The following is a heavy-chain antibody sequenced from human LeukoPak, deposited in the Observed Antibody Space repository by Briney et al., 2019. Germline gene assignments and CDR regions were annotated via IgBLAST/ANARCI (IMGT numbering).Heavy chain of an antibody. CDR2: INSDGSSS. V-gene: IGHV3-74*01. CDR3: AKGNYGPYYYYGMDV. J-gene: IGHJ6*02. Sequence: GGSLRLSCAASGITFSSYWMHWVRHAPGKGLVWVSRINSDGSSSSYADSVKGRFTISRDNAKNTLYLQMNSLRAEDTAVYYCAKGNYGPYYYYGMDVWGQGTTVTVSS. CDR1: GITFSSYW. D-gene: IGHD3-10*01.